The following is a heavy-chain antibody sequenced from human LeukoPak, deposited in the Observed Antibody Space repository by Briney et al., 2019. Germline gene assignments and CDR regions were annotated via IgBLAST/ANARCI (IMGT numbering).Heavy chain of an antibody. CDR1: GFTFSKHA. Sequence: GGFLRLSCETSGFTFSKHALNWVRQAPGKGLEWVSSISSSGTYIYYADSLKGRFTISRDNAKNILSLQMSSLRAEDTAVYYCARGRDSSGWYGMDDAFDIWGQGTMVTVSS. V-gene: IGHV3-21*04. J-gene: IGHJ3*02. CDR2: ISSSGTYI. CDR3: ARGRDSSGWYGMDDAFDI. D-gene: IGHD6-19*01.